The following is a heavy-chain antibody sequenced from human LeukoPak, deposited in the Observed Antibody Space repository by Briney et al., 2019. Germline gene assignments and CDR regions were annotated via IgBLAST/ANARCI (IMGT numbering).Heavy chain of an antibody. D-gene: IGHD3-3*01. V-gene: IGHV4-59*01. Sequence: SETLSLTCTVSGGPISSYYWSWIRQPPGKGLEWIGYIYYSGSTNYNPSLKSRVTMSVDTSKNQFSLKLDSVTAADTAVYYCARAPYYDFWSGYSDNYFDPWGQGTLVTVSS. CDR2: IYYSGST. J-gene: IGHJ5*02. CDR1: GGPISSYY. CDR3: ARAPYYDFWSGYSDNYFDP.